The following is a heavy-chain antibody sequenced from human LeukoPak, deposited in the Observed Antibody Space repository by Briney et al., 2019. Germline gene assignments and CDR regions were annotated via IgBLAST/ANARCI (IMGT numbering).Heavy chain of an antibody. V-gene: IGHV6-1*01. Sequence: SQTLSLTCAISGDSVSSNSAAWNWIRQSPSRGLEWLGRTYYKSKWYNDYAVSVKSRMTINPDTSKNHFSLQLNSVTPEDRAVYYCARGGCSSTSCRRYFDYWGQGTLVTVSS. D-gene: IGHD2-2*01. CDR3: ARGGCSSTSCRRYFDY. CDR2: TYYKSKWYN. J-gene: IGHJ4*02. CDR1: GDSVSSNSAA.